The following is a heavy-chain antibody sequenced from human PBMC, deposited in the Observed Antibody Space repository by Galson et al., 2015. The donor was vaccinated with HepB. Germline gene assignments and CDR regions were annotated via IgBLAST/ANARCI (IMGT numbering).Heavy chain of an antibody. CDR1: GYTFTSYG. CDR3: ATETHYYDSSGRRWFDP. Sequence: SVKVSCKASGYTFTSYGISWVRQAPGQGLEWMGWISAYNGNTNYAQKLQGRVTMTTDTSTSTAYMELRSLRSDDTAVYYCATETHYYDSSGRRWFDPWGQGTLVTVSS. D-gene: IGHD3-22*01. J-gene: IGHJ5*02. CDR2: ISAYNGNT. V-gene: IGHV1-18*01.